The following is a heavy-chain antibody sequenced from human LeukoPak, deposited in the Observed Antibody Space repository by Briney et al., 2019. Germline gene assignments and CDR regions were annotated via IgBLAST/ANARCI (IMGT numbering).Heavy chain of an antibody. CDR1: GFTFSAAW. D-gene: IGHD4-23*01. CDR3: VADLPGINSPYFDY. CDR2: IKTKSNGGTT. J-gene: IGHJ4*02. Sequence: GGSLRLSCAASGFTFSAAWMNWVRQAPGKGLEWVGRIKTKSNGGTTDFAAPVRDRFTISRDDSKNTLNLQMDSLRTEDTAVYYCVADLPGINSPYFDYWGQGTLVTVSS. V-gene: IGHV3-15*01.